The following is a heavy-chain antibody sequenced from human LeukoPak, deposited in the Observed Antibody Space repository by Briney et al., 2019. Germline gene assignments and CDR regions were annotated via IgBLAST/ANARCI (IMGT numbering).Heavy chain of an antibody. D-gene: IGHD1-26*01. CDR3: ARPKVRELVFDY. CDR2: IYYSGST. Sequence: PSETLSLTCTVSGGSISSYYWSWIRQPPGKGLEWIGYIYYSGSTNYNPSLESRVTISVDTSKNQFSLKLSSVTAADTAVYYCARPKVRELVFDYWGQGTLVTVSS. CDR1: GGSISSYY. J-gene: IGHJ4*02. V-gene: IGHV4-59*08.